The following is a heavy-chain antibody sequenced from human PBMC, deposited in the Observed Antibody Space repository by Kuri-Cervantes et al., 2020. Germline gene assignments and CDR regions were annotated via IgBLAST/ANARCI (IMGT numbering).Heavy chain of an antibody. CDR1: GFTFSSYS. CDR3: APDYYDSSGSLDY. CDR2: IRSTSSDI. Sequence: GGSLRLSCAASGFTFSSYSMNWVRQAPGKGLEWVSSIRSTSSDIYYADSVKGRFIISRDNAKNSLYLQMNSLRAEDTALYYCAPDYYDSSGSLDYWGQGTLVTVSS. J-gene: IGHJ4*02. V-gene: IGHV3-21*04. D-gene: IGHD3-22*01.